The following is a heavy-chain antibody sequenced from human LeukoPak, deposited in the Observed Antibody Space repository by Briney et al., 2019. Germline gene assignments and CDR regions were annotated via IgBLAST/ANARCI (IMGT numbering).Heavy chain of an antibody. J-gene: IGHJ6*03. V-gene: IGHV4-39*01. CDR3: ARSGTRAAAGSNYYYYYYLDV. CDR2: IYYSGST. Sequence: PSETLSLTCTVSGGSISSSSYYWGWIRQPPGKGLEWIGSIYYSGSTYYNPSLKSRVTISVDTSKNQFSLKLSSVTAADTAVYYCARSGTRAAAGSNYYYYYYLDVWGKGTTVTVSS. D-gene: IGHD6-13*01. CDR1: GGSISSSSYY.